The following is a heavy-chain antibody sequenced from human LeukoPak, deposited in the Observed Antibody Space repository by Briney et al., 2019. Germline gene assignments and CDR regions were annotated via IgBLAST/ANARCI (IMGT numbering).Heavy chain of an antibody. J-gene: IGHJ6*02. CDR3: ARDKAPYIMDV. D-gene: IGHD3-16*01. CDR1: GYTFTRYG. V-gene: IGHV1-18*01. CDR2: ISADNGNT. Sequence: ASVKVSCKASGYTFTRYGISWVRQAPGQVLEWMGWISADNGNTNFEQKFQGRVIMTTDTSTSTAYMELRSLRSDDTAIYYCARDKAPYIMDVWGQGTTVTVSS.